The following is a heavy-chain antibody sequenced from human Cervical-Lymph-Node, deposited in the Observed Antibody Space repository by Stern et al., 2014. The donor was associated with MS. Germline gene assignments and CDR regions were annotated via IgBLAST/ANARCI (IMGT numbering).Heavy chain of an antibody. D-gene: IGHD2-21*02. CDR2: ISDTGTT. Sequence: VQLVESGPGLVKPSETLSLTCTVSGGAVSDYYWTWIRQRPGKGLEWIGYISDTGTTNSNPSLHSRVTITLDTSQNQVSLRLRSVTAADTAVYYCARDPSTTASDWFFDLWGRGSLVTVSS. J-gene: IGHJ2*01. CDR3: ARDPSTTASDWFFDL. V-gene: IGHV4-59*02. CDR1: GGAVSDYY.